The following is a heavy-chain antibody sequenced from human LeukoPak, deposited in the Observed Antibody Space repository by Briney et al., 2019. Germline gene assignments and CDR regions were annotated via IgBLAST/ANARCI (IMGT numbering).Heavy chain of an antibody. CDR3: AKAGNTYVFYYYMDV. D-gene: IGHD5-18*01. CDR1: GFTFSSYG. CDR2: VRFDGNNK. Sequence: PGGSLRLSCVASGFTFSSYGFHWVRQAPGRGLEWVAYVRFDGNNKYYADSVKGRFTISRDNSKNTVNLQMNSLRVEDTAVYFCAKAGNTYVFYYYMDVWGKGTTVTVSS. V-gene: IGHV3-30*02. J-gene: IGHJ6*03.